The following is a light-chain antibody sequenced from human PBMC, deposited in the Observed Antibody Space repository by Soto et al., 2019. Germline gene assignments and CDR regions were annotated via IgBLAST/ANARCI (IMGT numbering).Light chain of an antibody. V-gene: IGLV1-40*01. CDR1: SSNIGAGYD. J-gene: IGLJ2*01. CDR2: GNS. Sequence: QSVLTQPPSVSGAPGQRVTISCTGNSSNIGAGYDVHWYQQLPGTAPKLLIYGNSNRPSGVPDRCSGSKSGTSASLAITGLQAEDEAEYYCQSYDSSLSALVFGGGTQLTVL. CDR3: QSYDSSLSALV.